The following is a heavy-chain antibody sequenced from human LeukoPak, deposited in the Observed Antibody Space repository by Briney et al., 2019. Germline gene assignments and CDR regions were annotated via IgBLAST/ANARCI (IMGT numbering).Heavy chain of an antibody. D-gene: IGHD3-22*01. CDR1: GFTFSSYW. J-gene: IGHJ4*02. CDR2: IKQDGSEN. V-gene: IGHV3-7*04. Sequence: PGGSLRLSCAASGFTFSSYWMSWVRQAPGKGLEWVANIKQDGSENYYVDSVKGRFTISRDNAKNSLYLQMNSLRAEDTAVYYCARDEHQDYHASSGRFDYWGQGTLVTVSS. CDR3: ARDEHQDYHASSGRFDY.